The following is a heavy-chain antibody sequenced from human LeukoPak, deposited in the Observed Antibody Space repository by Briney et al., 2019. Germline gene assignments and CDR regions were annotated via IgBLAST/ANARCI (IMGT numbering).Heavy chain of an antibody. V-gene: IGHV3-30-3*01. D-gene: IGHD1-14*01. J-gene: IGHJ1*01. CDR1: GFTFSSHA. CDR3: TISHPRRPGYFQH. Sequence: PGGSLRLSCAASGFTFSSHAMHWVRQAPGKGLEWVAVISYDGSNKYYADSVKGRFTISRDNSKNTLYLQMNSLRAEDTAVYYCTISHPRRPGYFQHWGQGTLVTVSS. CDR2: ISYDGSNK.